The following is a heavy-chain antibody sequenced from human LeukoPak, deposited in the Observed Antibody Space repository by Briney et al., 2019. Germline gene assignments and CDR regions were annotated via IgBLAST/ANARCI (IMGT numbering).Heavy chain of an antibody. CDR2: ISWNSGSR. D-gene: IGHD3-10*01. J-gene: IGHJ4*02. V-gene: IGHV3-9*01. CDR3: AKGYTYGSGSYYYNHFDY. CDR1: GFTFDDYA. Sequence: GGSLRLSCAASGFTFDDYAMHWVRQAPGKGLEWVSGISWNSGSRGYADSVKGRFTISRDNAKNSLYLQMNSLRAEDTALYYCAKGYTYGSGSYYYNHFDYWGQGTLVTVSS.